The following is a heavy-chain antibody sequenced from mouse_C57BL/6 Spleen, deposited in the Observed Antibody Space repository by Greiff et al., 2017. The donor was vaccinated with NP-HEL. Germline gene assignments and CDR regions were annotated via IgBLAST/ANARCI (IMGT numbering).Heavy chain of an antibody. CDR2: INPYNGDT. J-gene: IGHJ1*03. Sequence: EVKLQESGPELVKPGDSVKISCKASGYSFTGYFMNWVMQSHGKSLEWIGRINPYNGDTFYNQKFKGKATLTVDKSSSTAHMELRSLTSEDSAVYYCAIEDYYGQTRYFDVWGTGTTVTVSS. D-gene: IGHD1-2*01. V-gene: IGHV1-20*01. CDR1: GYSFTGYF. CDR3: AIEDYYGQTRYFDV.